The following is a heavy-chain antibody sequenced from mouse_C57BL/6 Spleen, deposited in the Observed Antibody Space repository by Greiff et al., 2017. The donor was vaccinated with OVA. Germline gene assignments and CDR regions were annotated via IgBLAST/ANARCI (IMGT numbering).Heavy chain of an antibody. Sequence: EVKLVESGGGLVKPGGSLKLSCAASGFTFSSYAMSWVRQTPEKRLEWVATISDGGSYTYYPDNVKGRFTISRDNAKNNLYLQMSHLKSEDTAMYYCARDLGLGYYAMDYWGQGTSVTVSS. J-gene: IGHJ4*01. CDR3: ARDLGLGYYAMDY. D-gene: IGHD4-1*01. CDR1: GFTFSSYA. CDR2: ISDGGSYT. V-gene: IGHV5-4*01.